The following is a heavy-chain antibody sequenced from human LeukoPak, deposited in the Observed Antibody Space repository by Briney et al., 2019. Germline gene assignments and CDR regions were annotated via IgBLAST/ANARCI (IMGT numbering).Heavy chain of an antibody. CDR2: IIPIFGTA. CDR3: AREAGCSGGSCYSHYYYYMDV. J-gene: IGHJ6*03. Sequence: SVKVSCKASGGTFSSYAISWARQAPGQGLEWMGGIIPIFGTANYAQKFQGRVTITTDESTSTAYMELSSLRSEDTAVYYCAREAGCSGGSCYSHYYYYMDVWGKGTTVTVSS. CDR1: GGTFSSYA. D-gene: IGHD2-15*01. V-gene: IGHV1-69*05.